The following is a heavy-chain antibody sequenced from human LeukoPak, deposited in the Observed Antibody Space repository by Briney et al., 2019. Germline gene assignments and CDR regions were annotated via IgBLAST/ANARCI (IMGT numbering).Heavy chain of an antibody. V-gene: IGHV4-39*07. CDR1: GGSISSSSYY. CDR3: ARVRSAAAGPVIDY. D-gene: IGHD6-13*01. CDR2: IYYSGST. Sequence: SETLSLTCTVSGGSISSSSYYWGWIRQPPGKGLEWIGSIYYSGSTYYNPSLKSRVTISVDTSENQFSLKLSSVTAADTAVYYCARVRSAAAGPVIDYWGQGTLVTVSS. J-gene: IGHJ4*02.